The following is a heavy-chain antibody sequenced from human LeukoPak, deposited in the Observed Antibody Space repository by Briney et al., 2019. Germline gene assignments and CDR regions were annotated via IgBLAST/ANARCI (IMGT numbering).Heavy chain of an antibody. D-gene: IGHD3-22*01. CDR2: ISGSGGST. J-gene: IGHJ4*02. CDR3: AKWAHYYDSSGYYDD. Sequence: GGSPRLSCAASGFTFSSYAMSWVRQAPGKGLEWVSAISGSGGSTYYADSVKGRFTISRDNSKNTLYLQMNSLRAEDTAVYYCAKWAHYYDSSGYYDDWGQGTLVTVSS. V-gene: IGHV3-23*01. CDR1: GFTFSSYA.